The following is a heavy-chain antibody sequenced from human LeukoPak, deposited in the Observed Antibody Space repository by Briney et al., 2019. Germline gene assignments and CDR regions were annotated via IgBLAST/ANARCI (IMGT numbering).Heavy chain of an antibody. J-gene: IGHJ4*02. CDR1: GFTFSSYE. CDR3: ARVQYVGGYDGTAGY. D-gene: IGHD1-26*01. CDR2: ISSSGSTI. Sequence: PGGSLRLSCAASGFTFSSYEMNWVRQAPGKGLEWVSYISSSGSTIYYADSVKGRFTISRDNAKNSLYLQMNSLRAEDTAVYYCARVQYVGGYDGTAGYWGQGTLVTVSS. V-gene: IGHV3-48*03.